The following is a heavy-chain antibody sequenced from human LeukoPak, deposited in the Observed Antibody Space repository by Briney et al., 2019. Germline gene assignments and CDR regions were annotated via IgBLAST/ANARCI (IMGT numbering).Heavy chain of an antibody. CDR1: GGSISSYY. V-gene: IGHV4-4*07. CDR3: SRLGAAGTGWFDA. D-gene: IGHD6-13*01. J-gene: IGHJ5*02. CDR2: IYTSGST. Sequence: SETLSLTCTVSGGSISSYYWSWIRQPARKGLEWVGRIYTSGSTTYNPYPKSRVTIPVDTSMNKIPLKLNSAPSAATAVYYCSRLGAAGTGWFDAWGEGTLVTASS.